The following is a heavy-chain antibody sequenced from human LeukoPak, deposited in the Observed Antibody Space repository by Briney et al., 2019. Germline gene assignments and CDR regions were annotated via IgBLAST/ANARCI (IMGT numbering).Heavy chain of an antibody. J-gene: IGHJ4*02. Sequence: GGSLRLSCAASGFIFSNYAMTWVRQAPGKGLEWVSTISGSGGSTYYADSVKGRFTISRDNSKNTLYLQMSSLGAEDTAVYYCAKYTYCSGGNCYAHFDYWGQGTLVTVSS. CDR3: AKYTYCSGGNCYAHFDY. CDR2: ISGSGGST. D-gene: IGHD2-15*01. V-gene: IGHV3-23*01. CDR1: GFIFSNYA.